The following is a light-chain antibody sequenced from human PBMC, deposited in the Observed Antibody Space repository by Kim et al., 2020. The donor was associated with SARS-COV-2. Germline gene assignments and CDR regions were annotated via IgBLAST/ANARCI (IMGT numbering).Light chain of an antibody. V-gene: IGLV2-23*02. CDR1: SSDVGSDNL. CDR3: CSYAGSMTYV. CDR2: EVN. J-gene: IGLJ1*01. Sequence: QCITISSNGTSSDVGSDNLVSWYQQHPGKAPNLMIYEVNKRPSGISNRFSGSKAGKTASLTISGLQAEDEADFYCCSYAGSMTYVFGTGTKVTVL.